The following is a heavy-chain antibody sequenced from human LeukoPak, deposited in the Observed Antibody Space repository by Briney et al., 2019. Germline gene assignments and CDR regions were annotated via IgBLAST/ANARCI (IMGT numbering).Heavy chain of an antibody. CDR2: ISSSSSYI. CDR3: AREMWGLYYMDV. V-gene: IGHV3-21*01. CDR1: GFGFSIYS. D-gene: IGHD7-27*01. J-gene: IGHJ6*03. Sequence: GSLRLSCAASGFGFSIYSMKWVRQAPGKGLEWVSSISSSSSYIYYADSVKGRFTISRDNAKNSLYLQMNSLRAEDTAVYYCAREMWGLYYMDVWGKGTTVTVSS.